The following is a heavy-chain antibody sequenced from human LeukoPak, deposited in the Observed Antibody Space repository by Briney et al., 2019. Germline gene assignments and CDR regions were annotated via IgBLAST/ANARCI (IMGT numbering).Heavy chain of an antibody. CDR1: GGSISSYY. CDR3: AARGYDFWSGRGYFDY. J-gene: IGHJ4*02. Sequence: SETLSLTCTVFGGSISSYYWSWIRQPPGKGLEWIGYIYYSGSTNYNPSLKSRVTISVDTSKNQFSLKLSSVTAADTAVYYCAARGYDFWSGRGYFDYWGQGTLVTVSS. CDR2: IYYSGST. V-gene: IGHV4-59*01. D-gene: IGHD3-3*01.